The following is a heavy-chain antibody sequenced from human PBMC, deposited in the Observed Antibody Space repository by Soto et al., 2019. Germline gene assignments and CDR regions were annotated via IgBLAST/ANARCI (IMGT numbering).Heavy chain of an antibody. V-gene: IGHV3-48*03. Sequence: PGRALGLSCAAYEFTFSSYEMNWVRQAPGKGLEWVSYISSSGSTIYYADSVKGRFTISRDNARNSLYLQMNSLRAEDTAVYYCERGGRIWSGNGMHVGGQVTSVTV. CDR3: ERGGRIWSGNGMHV. CDR2: ISSSGSTI. J-gene: IGHJ6*02. CDR1: EFTFSSYE. D-gene: IGHD3-10*02.